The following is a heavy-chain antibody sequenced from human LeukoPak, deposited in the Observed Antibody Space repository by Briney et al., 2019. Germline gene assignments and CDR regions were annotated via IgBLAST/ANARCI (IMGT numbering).Heavy chain of an antibody. J-gene: IGHJ4*02. D-gene: IGHD1-26*01. CDR3: ARDVGKSAWGAGRFDY. CDR1: GYTFTSYA. Sequence: GASVKVSCKASGYTFTSYAMHWVRQAPGQRLEWMGWINAGNGNTKYSQKFQGRVTITRDTSASTAYMELSSLRSEDTAVYYCARDVGKSAWGAGRFDYWGQGTLVTVSS. CDR2: INAGNGNT. V-gene: IGHV1-3*01.